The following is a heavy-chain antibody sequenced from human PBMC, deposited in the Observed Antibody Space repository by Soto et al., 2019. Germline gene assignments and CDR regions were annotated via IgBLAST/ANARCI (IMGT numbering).Heavy chain of an antibody. CDR2: ITADNGDT. CDR1: GYTFTLYG. V-gene: IGHV1-18*01. J-gene: IGHJ4*02. CDR3: ARRTMGSAIGVDDS. Sequence: ASVKVSCKTSGYTFTLYGISWVRQAPGQGLEWLGFITADNGDTKYAQRVQDRVTMTMDTSTTTAYMELRSLTSDDTAVYYCARRTMGSAIGVDDSWGQGTLVTVSS. D-gene: IGHD1-26*01.